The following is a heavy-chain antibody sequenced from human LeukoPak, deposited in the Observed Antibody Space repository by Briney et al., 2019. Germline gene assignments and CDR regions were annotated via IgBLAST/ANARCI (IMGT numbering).Heavy chain of an antibody. Sequence: GASLRLSCAASEFTISSYAMSWVRQAPGKGLEWVSGINDSGGSTYYADSVKGRFTISRDNSKNTLYLQMNSLRAEDTAVYYCAKGVDTRRRIGMRVVVTYYFDYWGQGTLVTVSS. J-gene: IGHJ4*02. CDR2: INDSGGST. CDR3: AKGVDTRRRIGMRVVVTYYFDY. D-gene: IGHD3-22*01. V-gene: IGHV3-23*01. CDR1: EFTISSYA.